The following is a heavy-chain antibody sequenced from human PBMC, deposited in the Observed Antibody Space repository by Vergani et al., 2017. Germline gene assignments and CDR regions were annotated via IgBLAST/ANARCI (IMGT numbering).Heavy chain of an antibody. Sequence: EVQLVESGGGLIQPGGSLRLSCAASGFTVSSNYMSWVRQAPGKGLEWVSVIYSGGSTYYADSVKGRFTISRDNTKNTLYLQMNSLRAEDTAVYYCARVTRFMVNYMDVWGKGTTVTVSS. J-gene: IGHJ6*03. CDR1: GFTVSSNY. D-gene: IGHD3-3*01. V-gene: IGHV3-53*01. CDR3: ARVTRFMVNYMDV. CDR2: IYSGGST.